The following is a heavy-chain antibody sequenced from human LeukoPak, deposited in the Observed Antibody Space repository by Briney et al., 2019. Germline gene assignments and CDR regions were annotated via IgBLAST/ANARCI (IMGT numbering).Heavy chain of an antibody. Sequence: GGSLILSCAASGFTFSSYGMHWVRQAPGKGLEWVAVIWYDGSNKYYADSVKGRFTISRDNSKNTLYLQMNSLRAEDTAVYYCAREGRCGGDCYYDYWGQGTLVTVSS. CDR1: GFTFSSYG. CDR3: AREGRCGGDCYYDY. J-gene: IGHJ4*02. D-gene: IGHD2-21*02. V-gene: IGHV3-33*01. CDR2: IWYDGSNK.